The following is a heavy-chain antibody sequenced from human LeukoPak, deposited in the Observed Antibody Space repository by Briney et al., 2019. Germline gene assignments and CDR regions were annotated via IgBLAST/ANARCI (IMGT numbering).Heavy chain of an antibody. CDR3: TTGHAHSDFDY. CDR1: GFTFTNAR. V-gene: IGHV3-15*01. Sequence: PGGSLRLSCAASGFTFTNARMGWVRQAPGKGLEWVGLIKSRIDGGTSDYAAPVKGRFTISRDDSKHTPYLQMNSLKSEDTAVYYCTTGHAHSDFDYWGQGTLVTVSS. CDR2: IKSRIDGGTS. J-gene: IGHJ4*02.